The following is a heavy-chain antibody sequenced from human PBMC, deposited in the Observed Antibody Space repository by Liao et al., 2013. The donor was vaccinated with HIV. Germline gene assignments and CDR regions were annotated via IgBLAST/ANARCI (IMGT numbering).Heavy chain of an antibody. D-gene: IGHD2-2*01. Sequence: QVQLQQWGAGLLKPSETLSLTCSVSDVSIFTYYWSWIRQPPGRGLEWIAYIYYSGNTNYNPSLKSRVTISVDTSKNQFSLKLSSVTAADTAVYYCAREVGYCSSTSCFNDNWGQGTLVTVSS. J-gene: IGHJ4*02. CDR3: AREVGYCSSTSCFNDN. CDR2: IYYSGNT. CDR1: DVSIFTYY. V-gene: IGHV4-59*12.